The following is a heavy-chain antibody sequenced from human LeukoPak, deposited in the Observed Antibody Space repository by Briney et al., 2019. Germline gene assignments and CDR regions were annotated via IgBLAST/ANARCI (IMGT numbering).Heavy chain of an antibody. CDR2: IYYSGST. V-gene: IGHV4-59*01. CDR3: ARDHGLSDRGWFDP. Sequence: SETLSLTCTVSGGSISSYYWSWIRQPPGKGLEWIGYIYYSGSTNYNPSLKSRVTISVDTSKNQFSLKLSSVTAADTAVYYCARDHGLSDRGWFDPWGQGTLVTVSS. D-gene: IGHD3-16*02. CDR1: GGSISSYY. J-gene: IGHJ5*02.